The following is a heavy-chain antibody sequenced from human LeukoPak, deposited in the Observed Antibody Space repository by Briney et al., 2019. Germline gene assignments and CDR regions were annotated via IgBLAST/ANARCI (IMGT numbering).Heavy chain of an antibody. V-gene: IGHV4-38-2*02. J-gene: IGHJ4*02. CDR2: IYHSGST. CDR1: GYSISSGYY. CDR3: ARERVGFGELLMFDY. D-gene: IGHD3-10*01. Sequence: SETLSLTCTVSGYSISSGYYWGWIRPPPGKGLEWIGSIYHSGSTYYNPSLKSRVTISVDTSKNQFSLKLSSVTAADTAVYYCARERVGFGELLMFDYWGQGTLVTVSS.